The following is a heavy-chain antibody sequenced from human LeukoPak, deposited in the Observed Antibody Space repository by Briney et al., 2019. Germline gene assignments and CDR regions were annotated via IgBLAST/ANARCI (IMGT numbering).Heavy chain of an antibody. D-gene: IGHD3-10*01. V-gene: IGHV1-69*13. CDR1: GGTFSSYA. CDR3: ARDPVYYLYGMDV. J-gene: IGHJ6*02. CDR2: IIPIFGTA. Sequence: SVKVSCKASGGTFSSYAISWVRQAPGQGLEWMGGIIPIFGTANYAQKFQGRVTITADESTSTAYMELSSLRSEDTAVYYCARDPVYYLYGMDVWGQGTTVTVSS.